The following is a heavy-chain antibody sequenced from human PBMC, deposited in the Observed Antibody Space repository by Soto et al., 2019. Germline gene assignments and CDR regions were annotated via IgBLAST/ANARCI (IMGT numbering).Heavy chain of an antibody. V-gene: IGHV4-39*02. J-gene: IGHJ4*02. CDR2: IGDDGRV. CDR1: GGSISGSPYH. Sequence: SETLSLTCTVSGGSISGSPYHWGWIRQPPGKGLEWIGSIGDDGRVYYNPSLTGRATLFVDTYKNRFSLNLNSVTAADTAVYYCAIKPTIEVAGPDYWGQGTLVTVSS. D-gene: IGHD6-19*01. CDR3: AIKPTIEVAGPDY.